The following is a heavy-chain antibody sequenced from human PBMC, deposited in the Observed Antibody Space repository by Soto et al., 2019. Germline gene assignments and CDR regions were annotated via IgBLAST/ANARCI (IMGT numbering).Heavy chain of an antibody. CDR2: IYHSGST. J-gene: IGHJ4*02. CDR1: GGSISSSNW. D-gene: IGHD3-22*01. CDR3: AREGTHYDSSGYYQFDY. V-gene: IGHV4-4*02. Sequence: QVQLQELGPGLVKPSGTLSLTCAVSGGSISSSNWWSWVRQPPGKGLEWIGEIYHSGSTNYNPSLKSRVTISVDKSKNQFSLKLSSVTAADTAVYYCAREGTHYDSSGYYQFDYWGQGTLVTVSS.